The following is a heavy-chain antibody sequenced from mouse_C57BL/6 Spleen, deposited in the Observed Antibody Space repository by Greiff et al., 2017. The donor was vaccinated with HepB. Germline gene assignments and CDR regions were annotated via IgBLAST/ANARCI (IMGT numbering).Heavy chain of an antibody. J-gene: IGHJ2*01. V-gene: IGHV1-72*01. CDR3: AREGWYYGNFGDYFDY. D-gene: IGHD2-1*01. Sequence: QVQLQQPGAELVRPGTSVKLSCKASGYTFTSYWMHWVKQRPGQGLEWIGRIDPNSGGTKYNEKFKSKATLTVDKPSSTAYMQLSSLTSEDSAVYYCAREGWYYGNFGDYFDYWGQGTTLTVSS. CDR2: IDPNSGGT. CDR1: GYTFTSYW.